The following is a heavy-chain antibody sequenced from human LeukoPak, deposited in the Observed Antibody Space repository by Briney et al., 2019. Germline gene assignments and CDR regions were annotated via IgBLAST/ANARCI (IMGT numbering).Heavy chain of an antibody. CDR3: AKAVAAVSLDS. V-gene: IGHV4-61*01. CDR2: FCCSGST. Sequence: TSETLSLTCTVSGASVSSGSHYWSWIRQAPGKGLEWIGYFCCSGSTNYNPSLKSRVTISVDTSKNQFSLKVTSVTAADTAVYYYAKAVAAVSLDSWGQGTLVTVSS. CDR1: GASVSSGSHY. D-gene: IGHD4-23*01. J-gene: IGHJ4*02.